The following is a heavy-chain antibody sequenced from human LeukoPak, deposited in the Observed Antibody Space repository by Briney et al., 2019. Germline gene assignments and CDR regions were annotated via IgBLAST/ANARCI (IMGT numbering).Heavy chain of an antibody. J-gene: IGHJ4*02. CDR3: ARDRGCSSTSCSAGDFDY. CDR2: INPSGGST. CDR1: GYTFTSFY. Sequence: GASVKVSCKASGYTFTSFYMHWVRQAPGQGLEWMGIINPSGGSTTYAQKFQGRVSMTRDTSTSTVYMELSSLRSEDTAVYYCARDRGCSSTSCSAGDFDYWGQGTLVTVSS. D-gene: IGHD2-2*01. V-gene: IGHV1-46*01.